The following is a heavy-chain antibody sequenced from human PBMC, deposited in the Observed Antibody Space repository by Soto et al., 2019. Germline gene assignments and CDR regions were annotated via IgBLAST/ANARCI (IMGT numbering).Heavy chain of an antibody. J-gene: IGHJ5*01. CDR1: GYTFTSYV. D-gene: IGHD2-2*01. CDR2: ISAYNGNT. CDR3: ARGIGYCRSTSCYEGETTWFDS. Sequence: APVKVSFKTSGYTFTSYVSSWRLKAPGQGLEWMGWISAYNGNTNYAQKFQGRVTMTTDTSTSTAYMELSSLRSEDTAVYYCARGIGYCRSTSCYEGETTWFDSWGQGTLVTVSS. V-gene: IGHV1-18*01.